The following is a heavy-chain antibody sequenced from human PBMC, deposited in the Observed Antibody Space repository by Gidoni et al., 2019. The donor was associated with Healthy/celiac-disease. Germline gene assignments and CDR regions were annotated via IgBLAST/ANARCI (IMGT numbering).Heavy chain of an antibody. J-gene: IGHJ6*03. CDR2: IYYSGST. V-gene: IGHV4-31*03. D-gene: IGHD7-27*01. CDR3: ARAPPGVYYYYYMDV. CDR1: GGSISSGGYY. Sequence: QVQLQESGPGLVKPSQTLSLTCTVSGGSISSGGYYWSWLRQHPGKGLEWIGYIYYSGSTYYNPSLKSRVTISVDTSKNQFSLKLSSVTAADTAVYYCARAPPGVYYYYYMDVWGKGTTVTVSS.